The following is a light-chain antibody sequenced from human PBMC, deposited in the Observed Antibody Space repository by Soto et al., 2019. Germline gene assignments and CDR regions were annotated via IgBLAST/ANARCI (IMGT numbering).Light chain of an antibody. J-gene: IGKJ3*01. CDR2: AAS. CDR3: QQGNSFPFT. Sequence: DIQMTQSPSSVSASVGDRVSITSWASQGISNWLAWYQQKPGRAPRLLIYAASSLQSGVSSRFSGSGSGTDFTLTISSLQPEDFATYYCQQGNSFPFTFGPGTKVDNK. CDR1: QGISNW. V-gene: IGKV1D-12*01.